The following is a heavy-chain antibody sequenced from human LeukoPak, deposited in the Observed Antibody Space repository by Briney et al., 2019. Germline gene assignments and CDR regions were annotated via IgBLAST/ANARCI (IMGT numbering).Heavy chain of an antibody. CDR2: ISGSGGST. CDR1: GFTFSSYA. Sequence: QPGGSLRLSCAASGFTFSSYAMSWVRQAPGKGLEWVSAISGSGGSTYYADSVKGRFTISRDNSKDTLYLQMNSLRAEDTAVYYCVRSRSYYYYYYMDVWGKGTTVTVSS. CDR3: VRSRSYYYYYYMDV. V-gene: IGHV3-23*01. J-gene: IGHJ6*03. D-gene: IGHD2-2*01.